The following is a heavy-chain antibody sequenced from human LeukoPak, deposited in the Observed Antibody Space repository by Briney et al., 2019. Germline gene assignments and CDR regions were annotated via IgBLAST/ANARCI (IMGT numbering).Heavy chain of an antibody. CDR2: IYYSGNT. J-gene: IGHJ3*02. CDR3: AGEDYFDSSGYASWRFDI. Sequence: SETLSLTCTVSGGSISDYYWTWIRQPPGKGLEWIGHIYYSGNTIYNPSLKSRVTISVDTSKNQFSLKLTSVTTAHTAVYYCAGEDYFDSSGYASWRFDIWGQGTMVTVSS. D-gene: IGHD3-22*01. V-gene: IGHV4-59*01. CDR1: GGSISDYY.